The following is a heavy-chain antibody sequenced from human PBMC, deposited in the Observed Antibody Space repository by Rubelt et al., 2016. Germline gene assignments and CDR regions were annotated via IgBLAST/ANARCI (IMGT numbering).Heavy chain of an antibody. Sequence: AAPVKGRFTISRDDSKNTLYLQMNSLKTEDTAVHYCTTDPRYYYDSSGYYPFDYWGQGTLVTVSS. D-gene: IGHD3-22*01. J-gene: IGHJ4*02. CDR3: TTDPRYYYDSSGYYPFDY. V-gene: IGHV3-15*01.